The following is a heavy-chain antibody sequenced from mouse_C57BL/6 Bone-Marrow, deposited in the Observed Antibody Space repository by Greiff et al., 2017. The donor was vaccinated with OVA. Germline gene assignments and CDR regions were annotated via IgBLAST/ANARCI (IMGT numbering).Heavy chain of an antibody. V-gene: IGHV5-4*03. CDR2: ISDGGSYT. Sequence: EVKVVESGGGLVKPGGSLKLSCAASGFTFSSYAMSWVRQTPEKRLEWVATISDGGSYTYYPDNVKGRFTISRDNAKNNLYLQMSHLKSEDTAMYYCARVGTLLRSAWFAYWGQGTLVTVSA. CDR1: GFTFSSYA. CDR3: ARVGTLLRSAWFAY. J-gene: IGHJ3*01. D-gene: IGHD1-1*01.